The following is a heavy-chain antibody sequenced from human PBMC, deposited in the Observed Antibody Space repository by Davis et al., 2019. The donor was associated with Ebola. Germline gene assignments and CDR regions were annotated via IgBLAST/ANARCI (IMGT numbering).Heavy chain of an antibody. V-gene: IGHV1-69*13. D-gene: IGHD1-7*01. Sequence: AASVKVSCKASGGIFSSFVISWVRQALGQGLEWMGGIIPIYGTSDYAQKFQGRVTITADESTSTAYMELSSLRSEDTAVYYCARARYNWNYDWFDPWGQGTLVTVSS. CDR3: ARARYNWNYDWFDP. CDR1: GGIFSSFV. CDR2: IIPIYGTS. J-gene: IGHJ5*02.